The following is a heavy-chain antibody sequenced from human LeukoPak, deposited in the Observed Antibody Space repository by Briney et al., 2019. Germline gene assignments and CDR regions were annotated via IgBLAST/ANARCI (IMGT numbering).Heavy chain of an antibody. V-gene: IGHV4-59*08. CDR1: GGSINSYH. CDR3: ARLRWIQLWFFDY. CDR2: ISYSGST. Sequence: SETLSLTCTVSGGSINSYHWSWIRQPPGKGLEWIGYISYSGSTNCNPSLKSRVTISVDTSKNQFSLKLSSVIAADTAVYYCARLRWIQLWFFDYWGQGKLVTVSS. J-gene: IGHJ4*02. D-gene: IGHD5-18*01.